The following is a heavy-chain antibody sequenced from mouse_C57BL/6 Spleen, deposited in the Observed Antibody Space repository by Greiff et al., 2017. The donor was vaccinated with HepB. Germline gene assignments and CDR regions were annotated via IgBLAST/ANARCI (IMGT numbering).Heavy chain of an antibody. CDR2: ISSGGDYI. Sequence: EVQRVESGEGFVKPGGSLKLSCAASGFTFSSYAMSWVRQTPEKRLEWVAYISSGGDYIYYADTVKGRFTISRDNARNTLYLQMSSLKSEDTAMYYCTRDRDSSFDYWGQGTTLTVSS. V-gene: IGHV5-9-1*02. J-gene: IGHJ2*01. CDR3: TRDRDSSFDY. D-gene: IGHD2-14*01. CDR1: GFTFSSYA.